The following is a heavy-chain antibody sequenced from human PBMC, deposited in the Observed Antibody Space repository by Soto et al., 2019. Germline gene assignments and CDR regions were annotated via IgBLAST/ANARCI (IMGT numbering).Heavy chain of an antibody. Sequence: SETLSLTCSASGGSITSSCHCWGWVRQPPGKGLEWIGTIYCTGNTYYTPSLKSRLTMSIDTSKNEFSLRLNSVTAADTAVDYCAGQTFTIAAASYGRSNWFDPWGPGTLVTVSS. CDR2: IYCTGNT. V-gene: IGHV4-39*01. J-gene: IGHJ5*02. D-gene: IGHD6-25*01. CDR1: GGSITSSCHC. CDR3: AGQTFTIAAASYGRSNWFDP.